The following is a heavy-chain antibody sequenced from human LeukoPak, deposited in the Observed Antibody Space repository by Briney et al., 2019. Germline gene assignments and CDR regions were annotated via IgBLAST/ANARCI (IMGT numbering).Heavy chain of an antibody. CDR2: ISSSSSYI. D-gene: IGHD2-15*01. CDR3: ARDCSGGSCYSAFDY. J-gene: IGHJ4*02. Sequence: KPGGSLRLSCAASGFTFSSYSMNWVRQAPGKGLEWVSSISSSSSYIYYADSVKGRFTISRDNAKNSLYLQMNSLRAEDTAVYYCARDCSGGSCYSAFDYWGQGTLVTVSS. CDR1: GFTFSSYS. V-gene: IGHV3-21*01.